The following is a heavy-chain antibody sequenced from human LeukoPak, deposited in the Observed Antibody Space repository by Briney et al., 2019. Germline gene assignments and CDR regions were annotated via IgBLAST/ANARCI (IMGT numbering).Heavy chain of an antibody. J-gene: IGHJ4*02. CDR1: GFTFSSYA. V-gene: IGHV3-23*01. Sequence: GGSLRLSCAASGFTFSSYAMSWVRQAPGKGLEWVSAISGSGGSTYYADSVKGRFTISRDNPKNTLYPQMNSLRAEDTAVYYCAKDLVLRFLEWLRPFDYWGQGTLVTVSS. CDR3: AKDLVLRFLEWLRPFDY. D-gene: IGHD3-3*01. CDR2: ISGSGGST.